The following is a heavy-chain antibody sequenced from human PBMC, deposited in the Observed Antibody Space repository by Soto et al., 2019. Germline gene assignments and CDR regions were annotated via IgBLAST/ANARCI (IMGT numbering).Heavy chain of an antibody. CDR1: GFTFSSYA. D-gene: IGHD5-18*01. V-gene: IGHV3-23*01. CDR3: ARGLWSPNFDY. CDR2: ISISGGNT. J-gene: IGHJ4*02. Sequence: PGGSLRLSCAASGFTFSSYAMSWVRQAPGKGLEWVSAISISGGNTYYADSVKGRFTISRDNSKNTLYVQMNSLRAEDTAVYYCARGLWSPNFDYWGQGTLVTVSS.